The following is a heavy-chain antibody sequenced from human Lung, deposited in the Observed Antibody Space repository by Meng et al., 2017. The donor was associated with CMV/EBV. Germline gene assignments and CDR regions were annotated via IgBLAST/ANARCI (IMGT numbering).Heavy chain of an antibody. J-gene: IGHJ6*02. Sequence: SXRPXXTAPGSTFSNFTMSWARQVPGKGLEWVGFIRSKAFGGTTEYAASVKGRFTISRDDTKGIACLQMNSLKVEDTAVYYCARGTYISGWYYYYDYYAMDVWGQGTXVTVSS. CDR2: IRSKAFGGTT. CDR1: GSTFSNFT. D-gene: IGHD6-19*01. V-gene: IGHV3-49*04. CDR3: ARGTYISGWYYYYDYYAMDV.